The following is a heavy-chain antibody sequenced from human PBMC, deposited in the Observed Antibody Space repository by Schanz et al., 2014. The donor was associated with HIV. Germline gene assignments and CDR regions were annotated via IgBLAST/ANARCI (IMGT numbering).Heavy chain of an antibody. J-gene: IGHJ6*02. Sequence: QVQLVESGGGVVQPGRSLRLSCAASGFTFSSYGMHWVRQAPGKGLEGVAVIWYDGSNKYYADSVKGRFTISRDNSKKTLYLQMNSLRAEDTAVYYCARGEAITSYYHYYGMDVWGQGTTVTVSS. D-gene: IGHD1-20*01. CDR1: GFTFSSYG. CDR3: ARGEAITSYYHYYGMDV. V-gene: IGHV3-33*01. CDR2: IWYDGSNK.